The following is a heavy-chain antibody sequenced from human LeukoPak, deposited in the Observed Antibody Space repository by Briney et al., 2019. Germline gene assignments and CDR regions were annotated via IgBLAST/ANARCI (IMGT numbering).Heavy chain of an antibody. J-gene: IGHJ5*02. Sequence: SETLSLTCAVSGGSISSGGYSWSWIRQPPGKGLEWIGYIYHSGSTYYNPSLKSRVTISVDRSKNQFSLKLSSVTAADTAVYYCARAKNQLPRFDPWGQGTLVTVFS. CDR3: ARAKNQLPRFDP. D-gene: IGHD2-2*01. CDR2: IYHSGST. V-gene: IGHV4-30-2*01. CDR1: GGSISSGGYS.